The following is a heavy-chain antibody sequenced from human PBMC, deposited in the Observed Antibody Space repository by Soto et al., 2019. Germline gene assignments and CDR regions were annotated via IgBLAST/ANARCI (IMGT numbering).Heavy chain of an antibody. CDR3: ARGQGRRDAFDI. J-gene: IGHJ3*02. Sequence: ASVKVSCKASGYTFTSYAMHWVRQAPGQRLEWMGWINAGNGNTKYAQKFQGWVTMTRDTSISTAYMELSRLRSDDTAVYYCARGQGRRDAFDIWGQGTMVTVSS. CDR2: INAGNGNT. V-gene: IGHV1-3*01. CDR1: GYTFTSYA.